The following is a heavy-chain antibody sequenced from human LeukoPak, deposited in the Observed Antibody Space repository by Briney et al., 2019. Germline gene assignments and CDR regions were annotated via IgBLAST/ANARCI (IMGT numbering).Heavy chain of an antibody. J-gene: IGHJ6*02. CDR3: ARDNTIFGTYYYYGMDV. CDR1: GGTFSSYA. D-gene: IGHD3-3*01. V-gene: IGHV1-69*13. CDR2: IIPIFGTA. Sequence: SVKVSCKASGGTFSSYAISWVRQAPGQGLEWMGGIIPIFGTANYAQKFQGRVTITADESTSTAYMELSSLRSEDTAVYYCARDNTIFGTYYYYGMDVWGQGTTVTVSS.